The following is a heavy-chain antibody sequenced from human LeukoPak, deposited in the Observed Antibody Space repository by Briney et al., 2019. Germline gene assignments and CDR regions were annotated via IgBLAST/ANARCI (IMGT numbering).Heavy chain of an antibody. CDR3: ARDLGPAYGETGDFDY. Sequence: SETLSLTCTVSGDSISSSLYYWGWIRQPPGKGLEWIGNIYYSGTTYYNPSLKSRVTMSVDTSKNQFSLSLYSVTAADTAVYYCARDLGPAYGETGDFDYWGQGTLVTVSS. J-gene: IGHJ4*02. CDR1: GDSISSSLYY. CDR2: IYYSGTT. V-gene: IGHV4-39*07. D-gene: IGHD4-17*01.